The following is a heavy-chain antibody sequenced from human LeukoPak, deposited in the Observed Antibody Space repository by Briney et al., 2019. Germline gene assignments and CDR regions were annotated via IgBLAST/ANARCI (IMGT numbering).Heavy chain of an antibody. D-gene: IGHD4-17*01. CDR2: IYTGGSA. Sequence: SETLSLTCSVSGGSISSENYYWSWIRQPAGKGLEWIGRIYTGGSANYNPSLKSRVTISVDTSKNQFSLKLSSVTAADTAVYYCARAVGDYDRINAFDIWGQGTMVTVSS. CDR3: ARAVGDYDRINAFDI. V-gene: IGHV4-61*02. CDR1: GGSISSENYY. J-gene: IGHJ3*02.